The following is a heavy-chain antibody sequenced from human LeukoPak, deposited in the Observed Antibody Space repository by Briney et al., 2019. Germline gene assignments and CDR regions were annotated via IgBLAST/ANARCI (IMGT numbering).Heavy chain of an antibody. Sequence: GGSLRLSCTASGFPFSTYWLSWVRQAPGKGLEWVANINQDGSGEYYAGSVKGRFTIARDNSKNTLYLQMNNLRAEDTAVYYCARASHVLLFDYWGQGTLVTVSS. J-gene: IGHJ4*02. CDR3: ARASHVLLFDY. CDR2: INQDGSGE. CDR1: GFPFSTYW. V-gene: IGHV3-7*03. D-gene: IGHD2-15*01.